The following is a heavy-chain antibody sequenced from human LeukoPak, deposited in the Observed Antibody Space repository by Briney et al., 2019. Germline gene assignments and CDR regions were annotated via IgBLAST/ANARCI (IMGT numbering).Heavy chain of an antibody. D-gene: IGHD1-26*01. Sequence: SETLSLTCTVSGGSISSYYWSWIRQPAGKGLEWIGRIYASGSTNYNPSLKSRVTMSVDTSKSQFSLKLISVTAADTAVYYCARDQRGIVGANHNWFDPWGQGTLVTVSS. V-gene: IGHV4-4*07. CDR2: IYASGST. CDR1: GGSISSYY. CDR3: ARDQRGIVGANHNWFDP. J-gene: IGHJ5*02.